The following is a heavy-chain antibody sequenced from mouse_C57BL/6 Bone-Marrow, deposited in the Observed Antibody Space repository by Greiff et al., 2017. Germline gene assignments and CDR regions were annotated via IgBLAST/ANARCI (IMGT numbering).Heavy chain of an antibody. CDR2: IYPRSGNT. V-gene: IGHV1-81*01. J-gene: IGHJ1*03. CDR1: GYTFTSYG. Sequence: QVQLKQSGAELARPGASVKLSCKASGYTFTSYGISWVKQRTGQGLEWIGEIYPRSGNTYYNEKFKGKATLTADKSSSTAYMELRSLTSEDSAVYFCARGIYYYGSSFYGYFDVWGTGTTVTVSS. D-gene: IGHD1-1*01. CDR3: ARGIYYYGSSFYGYFDV.